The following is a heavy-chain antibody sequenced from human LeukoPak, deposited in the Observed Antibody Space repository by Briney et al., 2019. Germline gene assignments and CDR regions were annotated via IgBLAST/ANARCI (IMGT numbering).Heavy chain of an antibody. Sequence: GGSLRLSCAASGFTFRGYGMHWVRQTPGKGLEWVAVIWDDGSNDHYADSVKGRFTISRDNSKNTLYLQMNSLRDEDTAVYYCARDRGSRWFGPIDYWGQGILVTVSS. J-gene: IGHJ4*02. CDR1: GFTFRGYG. CDR2: IWDDGSND. V-gene: IGHV3-33*01. CDR3: ARDRGSRWFGPIDY. D-gene: IGHD6-13*01.